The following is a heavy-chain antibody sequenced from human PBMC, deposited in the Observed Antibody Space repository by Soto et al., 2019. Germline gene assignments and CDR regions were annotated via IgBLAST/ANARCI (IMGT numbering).Heavy chain of an antibody. J-gene: IGHJ4*02. CDR3: AGAPTYESSAYATDY. V-gene: IGHV1-18*01. CDR2: ISAYNGNT. Sequence: QVQLVQSGAEVKKPGASVKVSCEASGYTFSSYGISWVRQAPGQGLEWMGWISAYNGNTHYAQKFQGRVTMTTYTSTRTAYMEMRSLRSDDTAVYYWAGAPTYESSAYATDYWGQGTMVTVSS. CDR1: GYTFSSYG. D-gene: IGHD3-22*01.